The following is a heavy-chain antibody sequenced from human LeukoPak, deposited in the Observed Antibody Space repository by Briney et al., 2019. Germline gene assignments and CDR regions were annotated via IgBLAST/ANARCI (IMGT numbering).Heavy chain of an antibody. CDR3: ARGGRLGYCSSTSCSATYYYYMDV. V-gene: IGHV1-69*05. CDR1: GGTFSSYA. CDR2: IIPIFGTA. Sequence: SVKVSCKASGGTFSSYAISWVRQAPGQGLEWMGGIIPIFGTANYAQKFQGRVTITTDESTSTAYMELSSLRSEDTAVYYCARGGRLGYCSSTSCSATYYYYMDVWGKGTTVTVSS. D-gene: IGHD2-2*01. J-gene: IGHJ6*03.